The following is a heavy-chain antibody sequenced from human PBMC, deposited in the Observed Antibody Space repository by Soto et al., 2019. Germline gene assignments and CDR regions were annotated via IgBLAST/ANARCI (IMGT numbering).Heavy chain of an antibody. Sequence: EVQLVESGGGLVQPGGSLRLSCAASGFTFSSYSMNWVRQAPVKGLEWVSYISSSGSTIYYADSVKGRFTVSRDNAKNSLYLQMNSLRAEDTAVYYCARVKIPYSSGWEDYFDYWGQGTLVTVSS. V-gene: IGHV3-48*01. J-gene: IGHJ4*02. CDR2: ISSSGSTI. CDR3: ARVKIPYSSGWEDYFDY. CDR1: GFTFSSYS. D-gene: IGHD6-19*01.